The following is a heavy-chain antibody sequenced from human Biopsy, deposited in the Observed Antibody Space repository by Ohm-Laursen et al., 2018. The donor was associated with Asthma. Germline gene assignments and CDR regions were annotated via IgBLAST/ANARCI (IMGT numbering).Heavy chain of an antibody. CDR3: AREATSDEVPFGYFYALDV. CDR1: GFTFSNYG. J-gene: IGHJ6*04. D-gene: IGHD2-2*01. V-gene: IGHV3-30*03. Sequence: SLRLSCSASGFTFSNYGMHWVRQAPGKGLDWVAVISFDGSNKNYTDSVKGRFTISRDNSRNTLHLQMNSLRSEDTAVYYCAREATSDEVPFGYFYALDVWGEGTTVTVSS. CDR2: ISFDGSNK.